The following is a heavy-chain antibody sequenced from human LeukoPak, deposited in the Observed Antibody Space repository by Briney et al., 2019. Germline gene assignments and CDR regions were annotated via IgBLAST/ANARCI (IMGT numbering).Heavy chain of an antibody. V-gene: IGHV3-48*03. CDR3: ARDQYGSGSYYNEGYYYYGMDV. Sequence: PGGSLRLSCAASGFSLSSYETNWIRQVPGKGLEWVSHISSGGNTQYYADSVRGRFTISRDNAKNSLYLQMNSLRAEDTAVYYCARDQYGSGSYYNEGYYYYGMDVWGQGTTVTVSS. D-gene: IGHD3-10*01. CDR2: ISSGGNTQ. CDR1: GFSLSSYE. J-gene: IGHJ6*02.